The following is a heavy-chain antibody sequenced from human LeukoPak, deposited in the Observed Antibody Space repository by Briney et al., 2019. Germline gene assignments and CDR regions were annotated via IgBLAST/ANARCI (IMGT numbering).Heavy chain of an antibody. CDR2: ISSSGSTI. J-gene: IGHJ6*02. Sequence: GGSLRLSCAASGFTFSDYYMSWIRQAPGKGLEWVSYISSSGSTIYYADSVKGRFTTSRDNAKNSLYLQMNSLRAEDTAVYYCARDGRIAVAGSAYYYGMDVWGQGTTVTVSS. CDR3: ARDGRIAVAGSAYYYGMDV. D-gene: IGHD6-19*01. CDR1: GFTFSDYY. V-gene: IGHV3-11*01.